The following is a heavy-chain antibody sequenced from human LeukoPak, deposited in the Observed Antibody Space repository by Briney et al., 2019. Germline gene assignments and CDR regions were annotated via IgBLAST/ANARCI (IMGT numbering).Heavy chain of an antibody. CDR2: IRYDGSNK. Sequence: PGGSLRLSCAASGFTFTNYGMHWVRRAPGKGLEWVTFIRYDGSNKYYADSVKGRFTISRDNAKNSLYLQMNSLRAEDTAVYYCAGKVPFDPWGQGTLVTVSS. D-gene: IGHD3-10*01. V-gene: IGHV3-30*02. CDR3: AGKVPFDP. CDR1: GFTFTNYG. J-gene: IGHJ5*02.